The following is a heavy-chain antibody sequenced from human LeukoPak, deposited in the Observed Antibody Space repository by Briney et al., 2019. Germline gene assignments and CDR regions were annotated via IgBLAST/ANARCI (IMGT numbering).Heavy chain of an antibody. V-gene: IGHV3-23*01. Sequence: PGGSLRLSCAASGFTFSSYAMSWVRQAPGKGLEWVSAISGSGGSTYYADSVRGRFTISRGNSKNTLYLQMNSLRAEDMAVYYRAKDVGSGSYFDYWGQGTLVTVSP. CDR1: GFTFSSYA. D-gene: IGHD3-10*01. J-gene: IGHJ4*02. CDR2: ISGSGGST. CDR3: AKDVGSGSYFDY.